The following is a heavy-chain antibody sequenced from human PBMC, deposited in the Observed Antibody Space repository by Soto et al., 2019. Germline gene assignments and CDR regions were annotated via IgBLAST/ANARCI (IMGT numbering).Heavy chain of an antibody. D-gene: IGHD4-17*01. CDR3: ARQRTTVVTQAYFDH. J-gene: IGHJ4*02. V-gene: IGHV4-39*01. Sequence: ETLSLTCTVSGGSITSSSYYWGWIRQPPGKGLEWIGGIYYSGRSYYNPSLKSRVTMSVDTSKNQFSLTLNSVTAADAAVYYCARQRTTVVTQAYFDHWGQGTLVTVSS. CDR1: GGSITSSSYY. CDR2: IYYSGRS.